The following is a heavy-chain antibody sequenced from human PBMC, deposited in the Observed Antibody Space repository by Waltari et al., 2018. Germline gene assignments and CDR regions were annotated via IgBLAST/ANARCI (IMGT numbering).Heavy chain of an antibody. J-gene: IGHJ5*02. CDR1: GHTLSTIS. CDR3: AIYEDGDDISHGFDP. Sequence: QVQLIQSGAEVQRPRASVTVSCKVSGHTLSTISVHWVRQVPGRGLEWMGGFDPEHDEILYAQTFQGIRTITEDTSTNTAFLELRNLRSEDTAVYYCAIYEDGDDISHGFDPWGRGTLVTVSS. D-gene: IGHD4-17*01. CDR2: FDPEHDEI. V-gene: IGHV1-24*01.